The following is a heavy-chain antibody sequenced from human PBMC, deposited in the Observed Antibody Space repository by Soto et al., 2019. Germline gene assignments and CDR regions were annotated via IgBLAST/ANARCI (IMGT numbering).Heavy chain of an antibody. CDR3: ARDSWGLAVPDYHYYAMDV. CDR2: ISVYSGST. V-gene: IGHV1-18*04. D-gene: IGHD6-19*01. Sequence: QVQLVQSGAEVKKPGASVRVSCEASGYTFTSYGISWVRQAPGQGLEWMGWISVYSGSTNYAQKLQGRVTMTTDRSTRAVDMELRSLRSDDTAVYYCARDSWGLAVPDYHYYAMDVWGQGTKVTVS. CDR1: GYTFTSYG. J-gene: IGHJ6*02.